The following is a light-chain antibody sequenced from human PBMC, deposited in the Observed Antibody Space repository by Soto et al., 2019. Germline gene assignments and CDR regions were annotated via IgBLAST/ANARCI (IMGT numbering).Light chain of an antibody. CDR2: EAS. J-gene: IGKJ5*01. CDR3: QQYNSYPIT. V-gene: IGKV1-5*01. CDR1: QTISSW. Sequence: DIHMTQSPSTLSVSVIDIVTITFLASQTISSWLTWYQQKPGKAPRLLIYEASTLQSGVPSRFSGSGSGTEFALTISGLQPDDFASYYCQQYNSYPITFGQGTRLEIK.